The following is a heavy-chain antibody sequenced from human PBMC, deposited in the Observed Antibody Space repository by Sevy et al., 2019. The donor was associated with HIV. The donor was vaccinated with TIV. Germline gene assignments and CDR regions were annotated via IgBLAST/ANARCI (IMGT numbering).Heavy chain of an antibody. D-gene: IGHD3-16*02. Sequence: SETLSLTCTVSGGSISSGTYYWTWIRQPAGKGLEWIGRVFASGTTNYNSSYTGRVTISVDTSKNQFSLKLTSVTAADTAVYYCARAGGYDYVWGSLRSDVIDIWGQGTMVTVSS. CDR3: ARAGGYDYVWGSLRSDVIDI. V-gene: IGHV4-61*02. CDR1: GGSISSGTYY. CDR2: VFASGTT. J-gene: IGHJ3*02.